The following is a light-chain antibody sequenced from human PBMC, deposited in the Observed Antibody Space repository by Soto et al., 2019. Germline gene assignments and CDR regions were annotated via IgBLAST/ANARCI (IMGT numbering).Light chain of an antibody. CDR2: EVS. J-gene: IGKJ4*01. CDR3: MQSVRLPLT. Sequence: DIVMTQTPLSLSVTPGQPASISCKSSQSLLYSDGKTYLSWYLQKPGQPPHLLIDEVSNRFSGVPERFSGSGSGTEFTLRISRVEAEDFGVYYCMQSVRLPLTFGGGTTVEIK. V-gene: IGKV2D-29*01. CDR1: QSLLYSDGKTY.